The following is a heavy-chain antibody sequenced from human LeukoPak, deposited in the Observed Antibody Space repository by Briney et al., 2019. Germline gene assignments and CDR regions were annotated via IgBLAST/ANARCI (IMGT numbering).Heavy chain of an antibody. CDR1: GYTFTGYY. CDR2: INPNSGGT. Sequence: ASVKVSCKASGYTFTGYYMHWVRQAPGQGLEWMGWINPNSGGTNYAQKFQGRVTMTRDTSISTAYMELSRLRSDDTAVYYCARVGGGYSSSSQFPDYWGQGTLVTVSS. V-gene: IGHV1-2*02. CDR3: ARVGGGYSSSSQFPDY. J-gene: IGHJ4*02. D-gene: IGHD6-6*01.